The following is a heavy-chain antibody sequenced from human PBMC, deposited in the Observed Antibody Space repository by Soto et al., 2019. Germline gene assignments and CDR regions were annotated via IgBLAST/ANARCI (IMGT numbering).Heavy chain of an antibody. Sequence: EVQLVESGGGLVQPGGSLRLSCAASGFTFSSYWVHWVRQAPGKGLVWVSRINSDGSSTSYADSVKGRFTISRDNAKNTLYLQMNSLRAEDTAVYYCARDLDYYDSSGYSNEYFQHWGQGTLVTVSS. J-gene: IGHJ1*01. CDR3: ARDLDYYDSSGYSNEYFQH. CDR1: GFTFSSYW. CDR2: INSDGSST. D-gene: IGHD3-22*01. V-gene: IGHV3-74*01.